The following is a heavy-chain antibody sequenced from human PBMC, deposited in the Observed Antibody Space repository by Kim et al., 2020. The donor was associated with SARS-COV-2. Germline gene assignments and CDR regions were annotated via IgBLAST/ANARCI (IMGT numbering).Heavy chain of an antibody. CDR3: ARRSAGAGWFDP. J-gene: IGHJ5*02. D-gene: IGHD3-10*01. Sequence: SSHPPLTSRVTSSVDTSKNQVSRKLSSVTAADTAVYYCARRSAGAGWFDPWGQGTLVTVSS. V-gene: IGHV4-59*08.